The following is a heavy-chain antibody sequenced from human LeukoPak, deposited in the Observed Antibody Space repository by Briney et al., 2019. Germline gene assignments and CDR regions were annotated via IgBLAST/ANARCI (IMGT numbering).Heavy chain of an antibody. V-gene: IGHV3-30*02. J-gene: IGHJ4*02. CDR1: GFTFSSYS. Sequence: GGSLRLSCAASGFTFSSYSMNWVRQAPGKGLEWVAFIRYDGNNKYYADSVKGRFTISRDNSKNTLYLQMNSLRAEDTAVYYCAKAPYYYDSSGYYTSVYWGQGTLVTVSS. D-gene: IGHD3-22*01. CDR2: IRYDGNNK. CDR3: AKAPYYYDSSGYYTSVY.